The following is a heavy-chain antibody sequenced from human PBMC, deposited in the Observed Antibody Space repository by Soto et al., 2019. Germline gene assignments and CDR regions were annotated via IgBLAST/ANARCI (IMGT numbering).Heavy chain of an antibody. J-gene: IGHJ6*02. D-gene: IGHD5-12*01. V-gene: IGHV4-4*02. CDR3: ARDKDIVATVGRRDYYYYGMDV. CDR1: GGSISSSNW. CDR2: IYHSGST. Sequence: SETLSLTCAVSGGSISSSNWWSWVRQPPGKGLEWIGEIYHSGSTNYNPSLKSRVTISVDKSKNQFSLKLSSVTAADTAVYYCARDKDIVATVGRRDYYYYGMDVWGQGTTVTVSS.